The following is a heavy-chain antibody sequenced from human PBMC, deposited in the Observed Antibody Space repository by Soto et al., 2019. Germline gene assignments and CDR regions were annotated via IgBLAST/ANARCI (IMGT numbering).Heavy chain of an antibody. V-gene: IGHV4-59*01. J-gene: IGHJ3*02. Sequence: QVQLQESGPGLVKPSETLSLTCTVSGGSIRSYYWSWIRQPPGKGLEWIGYIYYSGNTNYNPSRKSRVTRSVATSKNQFSLKLSSVTAADTAVDYCAKKYGNAFEIWGQGTMVTVSS. D-gene: IGHD3-10*01. CDR1: GGSIRSYY. CDR2: IYYSGNT. CDR3: AKKYGNAFEI.